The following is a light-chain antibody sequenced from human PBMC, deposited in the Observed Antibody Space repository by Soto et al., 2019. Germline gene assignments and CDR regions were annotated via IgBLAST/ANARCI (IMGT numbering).Light chain of an antibody. CDR2: DDN. Sequence: QSVLTQPPSLSAVPVQKVIISGSGSSSNIGGNSVSWYQQLPGTAPKLLIYDDNKRPSGIPDRFSGSKSGTSATLGISGFQTGDEADYYCGSWDSSLSAYVFGTGTKVTVL. J-gene: IGLJ1*01. CDR1: SSNIGGNS. CDR3: GSWDSSLSAYV. V-gene: IGLV1-51*01.